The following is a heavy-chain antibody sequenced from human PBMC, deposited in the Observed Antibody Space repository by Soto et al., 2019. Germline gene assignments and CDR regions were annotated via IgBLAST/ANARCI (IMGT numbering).Heavy chain of an antibody. V-gene: IGHV1-8*01. CDR3: ARGLLWFGGRGFDP. CDR2: MNPNSGNT. CDR1: GYTFTSYD. Sequence: ASVKVSCKASGYTFTSYDINWVRQATGQGLEWMGWMNPNSGNTGYAQKFQGRVTMTRNTSISTAYMELSSLRSEDTAVYYCARGLLWFGGRGFDPWGQGTLVTVSS. J-gene: IGHJ5*02. D-gene: IGHD3-10*01.